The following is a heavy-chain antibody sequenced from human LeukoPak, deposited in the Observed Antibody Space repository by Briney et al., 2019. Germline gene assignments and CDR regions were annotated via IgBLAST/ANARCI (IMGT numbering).Heavy chain of an antibody. Sequence: GESLKISCKGSGYSFTSYWIGWVRQMPGKGLEWMGIIYPGDSDTRYSPSFQGQVTISADRSISTAYLQWSSLKASDTAMYYCARLPRLYCSSTSCYGFDPWGQGTLVTVSS. V-gene: IGHV5-51*01. CDR3: ARLPRLYCSSTSCYGFDP. CDR2: IYPGDSDT. J-gene: IGHJ5*02. D-gene: IGHD2-2*01. CDR1: GYSFTSYW.